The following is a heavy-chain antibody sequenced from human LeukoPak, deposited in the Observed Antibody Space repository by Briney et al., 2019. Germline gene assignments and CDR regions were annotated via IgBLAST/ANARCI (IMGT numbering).Heavy chain of an antibody. CDR2: INHSGST. CDR3: AKAYNSGWYSN. J-gene: IGHJ4*02. D-gene: IGHD6-19*01. CDR1: GGSFSGYY. Sequence: SETLSLTCAVYGGSFSGYYWTWIRQPPGKGLEWIGEINHSGSTNYNPSLKSRVTISLDTSKTQFSLKVTSLTAADTAVYFCAKAYNSGWYSNWGPGTLVTVSS. V-gene: IGHV4-34*01.